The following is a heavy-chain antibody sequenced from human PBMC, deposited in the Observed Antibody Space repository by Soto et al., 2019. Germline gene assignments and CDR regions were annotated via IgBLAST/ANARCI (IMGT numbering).Heavy chain of an antibody. J-gene: IGHJ5*02. CDR1: GGRFSEHA. D-gene: IGHD2-2*03. CDR3: SRGSFGYYRP. CDR2: IRNTPYGGTT. V-gene: IGHV3-49*04. Sequence: SLRRSCNCSGGRFSEHAMTWVRQAPGKGLEWVGFIRNTPYGGTTDYAASVRGRFTISRDDSESIAYLQMNSLKTEDSGVYYCSRGSFGYYRPWGPGTLVTVSS.